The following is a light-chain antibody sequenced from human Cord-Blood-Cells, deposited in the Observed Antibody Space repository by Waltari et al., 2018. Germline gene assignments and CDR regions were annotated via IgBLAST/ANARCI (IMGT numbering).Light chain of an antibody. CDR3: QQYYSTLPYT. J-gene: IGKJ2*01. CDR1: QCVLYSPTNKNY. CDR2: WAS. V-gene: IGKV4-1*01. Sequence: DIVMSQSPDSLAVSLGERAIINCKFSQCVLYSPTNKNYLAWYQQKPGQPPKPLIYWASTRESGVPDRFSGSGSGTDFTLTISSLQAEDVAVYYCQQYYSTLPYTFGQGTKLEIK.